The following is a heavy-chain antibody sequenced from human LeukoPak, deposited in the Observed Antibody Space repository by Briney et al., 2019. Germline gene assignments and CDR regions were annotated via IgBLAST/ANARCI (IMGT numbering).Heavy chain of an antibody. J-gene: IGHJ4*02. CDR2: IKEDGSDT. CDR3: ARDQWRLFDY. D-gene: IGHD2-21*02. Sequence: GGSLRLSCAASGFTFSNYWMSWVRQAPGKGLEWVANIKEDGSDTYFVGSVRGRFTISRDNAKNLLFLHMNSLRGEDTAVYYCARDQWRLFDYWGQGTLVTVSS. V-gene: IGHV3-7*04. CDR1: GFTFSNYW.